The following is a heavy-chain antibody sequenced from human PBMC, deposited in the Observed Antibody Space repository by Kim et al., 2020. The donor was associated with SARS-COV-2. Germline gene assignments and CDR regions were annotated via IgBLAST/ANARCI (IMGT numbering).Heavy chain of an antibody. CDR2: IYHSGST. V-gene: IGHV4-4*02. CDR3: ARISSGNYLF. Sequence: SETLSLTCAVSGGSISSDAWWSWLRQPPGKGLEWLGEIYHSGSTNYNPSLKSRVTISVDKSKNHFSLNLSSVTAADTAVYYCARISSGNYLFWGQGTAVTVSS. J-gene: IGHJ6*02. D-gene: IGHD1-26*01. CDR1: GGSISSDAW.